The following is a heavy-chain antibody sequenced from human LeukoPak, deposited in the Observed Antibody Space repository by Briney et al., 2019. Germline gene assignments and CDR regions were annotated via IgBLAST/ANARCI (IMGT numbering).Heavy chain of an antibody. CDR3: ARMGMATYYDYVWGTQASDY. J-gene: IGHJ4*02. V-gene: IGHV1-46*01. CDR1: GYTFTSYY. D-gene: IGHD3-16*01. CDR2: INPSGGST. Sequence: ASVKVSCKASGYTFTSYYMHWVRQAPGQGLEWMGIINPSGGSTSYAQKFQGRVTMTRDTSTSTVYMELSSLRSEDTAVYYCARMGMATYYDYVWGTQASDYWGQGTLVTVSS.